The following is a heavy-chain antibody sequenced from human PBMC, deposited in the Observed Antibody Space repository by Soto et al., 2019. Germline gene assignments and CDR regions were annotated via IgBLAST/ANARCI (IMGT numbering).Heavy chain of an antibody. J-gene: IGHJ5*02. V-gene: IGHV1-18*01. Sequence: ASVKVSCKASCYTFTSYGIIWVRQAPGQGLEWMGWISAYNGNTNYAQKLQGRVTMTTDTSTSTAYMELRSLRSDDTAVYYCARAAGPYGEYVRHVPKNWFDHWCAGTLVTVS. D-gene: IGHD4-17*01. CDR3: ARAAGPYGEYVRHVPKNWFDH. CDR2: ISAYNGNT. CDR1: CYTFTSYG.